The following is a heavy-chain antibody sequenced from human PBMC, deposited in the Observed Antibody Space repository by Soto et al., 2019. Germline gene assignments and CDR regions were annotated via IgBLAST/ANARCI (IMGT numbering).Heavy chain of an antibody. V-gene: IGHV3-20*03. J-gene: IGHJ2*01. CDR2: INWNGDNT. D-gene: IGHD1-1*01. CDR3: FFQAEDGIRGTVPVSAFLLNRSSDL. Sequence: PEEGLEWVSGINWNGDNTDYADSVKGRFTISRDNAKNSLYLQMNSLRAEDTAVYYFFFQAEDGIRGTVPVSAFLLNRSSDL.